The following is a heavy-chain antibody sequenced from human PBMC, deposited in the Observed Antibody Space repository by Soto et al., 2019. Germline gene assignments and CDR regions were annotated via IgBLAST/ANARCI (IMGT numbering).Heavy chain of an antibody. V-gene: IGHV4-39*01. CDR3: ATLRFPSYYYYYGMDV. D-gene: IGHD3-3*01. CDR2: IYYSGST. CDR1: GGSISSSSYY. Sequence: CTVSGGSISSSSYYWGWIRQPPGKGLEWIGSIYYSGSTYYNPSLKSRVTISVDTSKNQFSLKLSSVTAADTAVYYCATLRFPSYYYYYGMDVWGQGTTVTVSS. J-gene: IGHJ6*02.